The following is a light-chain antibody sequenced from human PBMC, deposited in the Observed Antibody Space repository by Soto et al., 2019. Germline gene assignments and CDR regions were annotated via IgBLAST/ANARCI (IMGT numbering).Light chain of an antibody. V-gene: IGLV4-69*01. Sequence: QLVLTQSPSASASLGASVKLTCTLSSGHSSYAIAWHQQQPEKGPRYLMKLNSDGSHNKGDGIPDRFSGSSSGAERYLTISSLQSEDEADYYCQTWATGIQTVVFGGGTKVTVL. J-gene: IGLJ2*01. CDR1: SGHSSYA. CDR2: LNSDGSH. CDR3: QTWATGIQTVV.